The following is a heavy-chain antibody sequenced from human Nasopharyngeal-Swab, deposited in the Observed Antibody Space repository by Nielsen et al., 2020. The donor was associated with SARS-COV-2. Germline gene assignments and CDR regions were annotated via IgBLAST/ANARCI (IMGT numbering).Heavy chain of an antibody. D-gene: IGHD3-3*01. V-gene: IGHV3-23*01. J-gene: IGHJ6*03. Sequence: GGSLRLSCAASGFTFSSYAMSWVRQAPGKGLEWVSAISGSGGSTYYADPVKGRFTISRDNSKNTLYLQMNSLRAEDTAVYYCAKVSHVLRFLEWLLYRDTSNMDVWGKGTTVTVSS. CDR3: AKVSHVLRFLEWLLYRDTSNMDV. CDR2: ISGSGGST. CDR1: GFTFSSYA.